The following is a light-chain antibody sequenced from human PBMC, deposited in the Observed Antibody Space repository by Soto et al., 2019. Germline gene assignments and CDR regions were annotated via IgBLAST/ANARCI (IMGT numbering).Light chain of an antibody. V-gene: IGKV1D-13*01. Sequence: AIQMTQSPSSLSASVGDRVTISCRASQGIGNALGWYQQKPGKAPKLLIYDASNLESGVPSRFSGGGSGTEFSLTISSLQPDDFATYYCQQYNYFWAFGQGTKVDIK. CDR3: QQYNYFWA. CDR1: QGIGNA. CDR2: DAS. J-gene: IGKJ1*01.